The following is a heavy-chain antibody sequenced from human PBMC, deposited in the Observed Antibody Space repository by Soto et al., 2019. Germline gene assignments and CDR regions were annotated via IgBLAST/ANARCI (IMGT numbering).Heavy chain of an antibody. J-gene: IGHJ4*02. CDR2: ISASGGST. CDR3: AKGHLGSGYDLDY. D-gene: IGHD5-12*01. CDR1: GFTFSNYV. V-gene: IGHV3-23*01. Sequence: EVQLLDSGGGLVQPGGSLRLSCAASGFTFSNYVMNWVRQAPGKGLDWVSAISASGGSTYYADSVKSRFTISRDNSTNTLYLQINSLRAEDTAVYYCAKGHLGSGYDLDYWGKGTLVTVSS.